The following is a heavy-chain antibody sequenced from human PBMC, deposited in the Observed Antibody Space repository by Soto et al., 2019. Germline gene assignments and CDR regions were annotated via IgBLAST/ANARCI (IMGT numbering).Heavy chain of an antibody. D-gene: IGHD1-1*01. J-gene: IGHJ4*02. CDR1: GGSISSGGYY. V-gene: IGHV4-31*03. CDR3: ARTTGTSPIPDFDY. Sequence: KPSETLSLTCTVSGGSISSGGYYWSWIRQHPGKGLEWIGYIYYSGSTYYNPSRKSRVTISVDTSKNQFSLKLSSVTAADTAVYYCARTTGTSPIPDFDYWGQGTLVTVSS. CDR2: IYYSGST.